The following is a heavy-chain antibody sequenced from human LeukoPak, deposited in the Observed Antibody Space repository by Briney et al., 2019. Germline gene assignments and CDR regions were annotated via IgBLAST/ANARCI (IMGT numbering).Heavy chain of an antibody. J-gene: IGHJ4*02. Sequence: GESLRLSCEASGFSFSAAWMTWVRQTPGKGLEWVATIKNDGSDKYYLDSVKARFTLSRDNAKNSVYLQMNSLRVEDTAVYYCVNLGYSDGGQGTLVTVSS. CDR1: GFSFSAAW. V-gene: IGHV3-7*01. CDR2: IKNDGSDK. CDR3: VNLGYSD. D-gene: IGHD5-12*01.